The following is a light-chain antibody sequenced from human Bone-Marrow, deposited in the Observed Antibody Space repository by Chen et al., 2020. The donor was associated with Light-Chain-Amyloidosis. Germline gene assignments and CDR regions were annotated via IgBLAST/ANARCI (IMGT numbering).Light chain of an antibody. CDR1: SSDVGGDNH. CDR3: SSYTITNTRV. CDR2: EVT. V-gene: IGLV2-14*01. Sequence: QSALTQPASVSGSPGPSITISCTGTSSDVGGDNHVSWYQQHPDKPPKLMIYEVTNRPALVPDRFSGSKSDNTASLTISGLQTEDEADYFCSSYTITNTRVFGSGTRVTVL. J-gene: IGLJ1*01.